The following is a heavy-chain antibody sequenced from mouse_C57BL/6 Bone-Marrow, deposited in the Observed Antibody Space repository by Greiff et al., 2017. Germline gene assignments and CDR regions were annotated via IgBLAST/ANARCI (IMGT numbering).Heavy chain of an antibody. CDR2: IYPRSGNT. J-gene: IGHJ4*01. V-gene: IGHV1-81*01. CDR1: GYTFTSYG. D-gene: IGHD1-1*01. Sequence: VQLQESGAELARPGASVKLSCKASGYTFTSYGISWVKQRTGQGLEWIGEIYPRSGNTYYNEKFKGKATLTADKSSSTAYMELRSLTSEDSAVYFCVRRGYGSNSSYAMDYWGQGTSVTVSS. CDR3: VRRGYGSNSSYAMDY.